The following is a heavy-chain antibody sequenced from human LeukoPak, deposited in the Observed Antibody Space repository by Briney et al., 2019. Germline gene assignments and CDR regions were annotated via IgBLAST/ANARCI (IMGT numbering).Heavy chain of an antibody. J-gene: IGHJ4*02. CDR2: IYYSGST. CDR3: ARGANWGSPDY. D-gene: IGHD7-27*01. Sequence: PSETLSLTCTVSGGSISSYYWSWIRQPPGKGLEWIGYIYYSGSTNYNPSLKSRVTISVDTSKNQFSLKLNSVTAADTAVYYCARGANWGSPDYWGQGTLVTVSS. CDR1: GGSISSYY. V-gene: IGHV4-59*01.